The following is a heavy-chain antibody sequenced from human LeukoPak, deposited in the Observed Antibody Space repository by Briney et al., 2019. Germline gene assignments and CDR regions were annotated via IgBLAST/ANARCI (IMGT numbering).Heavy chain of an antibody. CDR2: IIPILGIA. J-gene: IGHJ4*02. D-gene: IGHD1-7*01. Sequence: SVKVSCKASGGTFSSYTISWVGQDPGQGREWMGRIIPILGIANYAQKFQGRFTITADKCTSTAYMELSSLRSEDTAVYYCARDDGITGTTYDYWGQGTLVTVSS. CDR3: ARDDGITGTTYDY. CDR1: GGTFSSYT. V-gene: IGHV1-69*04.